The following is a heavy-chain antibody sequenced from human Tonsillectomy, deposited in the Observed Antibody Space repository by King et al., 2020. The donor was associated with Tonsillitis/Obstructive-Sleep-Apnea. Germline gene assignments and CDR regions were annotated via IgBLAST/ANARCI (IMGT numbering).Heavy chain of an antibody. J-gene: IGHJ4*02. V-gene: IGHV4-39*01. CDR2: IYYSGST. CDR1: VGSISSNSYY. CDR3: ARFNYYGSGSFDY. Sequence: QLQESGPGLVKPSETLSLTCTVSVGSISSNSYYWGWIRQPLGKGLEWIGSIYYSGSTYYNPSLKSRVTISVDTSKNQFSLKLSSVTAADTAVYYCARFNYYGSGSFDYWGQGTLVTVSS. D-gene: IGHD3-10*01.